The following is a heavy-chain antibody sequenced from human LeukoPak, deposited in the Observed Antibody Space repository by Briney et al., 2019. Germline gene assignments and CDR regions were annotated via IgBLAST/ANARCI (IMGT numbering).Heavy chain of an antibody. CDR1: GYTFTSYD. J-gene: IGHJ4*02. V-gene: IGHV1-8*01. D-gene: IGHD6-6*01. CDR3: ARGEYSSSSLDY. CDR2: MNPNSGNT. Sequence: APVKVSCKASGYTFTSYDINWVRQATGQGLEWMGWMNPNSGNTGYAQKFQGRVTMTRNTSISTAYMELSSLRSEDTAVYYCARGEYSSSSLDYWGQGTLVTVSS.